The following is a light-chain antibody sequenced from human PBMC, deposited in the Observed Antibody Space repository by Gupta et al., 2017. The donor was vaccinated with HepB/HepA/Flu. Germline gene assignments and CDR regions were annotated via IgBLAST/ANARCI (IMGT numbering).Light chain of an antibody. Sequence: VVMTQSPLSLPVTLGQPASISCRSSQSLTYSDGETHLIWFLQRPGQSPRRLIYKVSNLDSGVPARGSGSGAGTGTDVTLRISRGEAEDVGIYYCRQGTHWHPYTFGQGTKLEIK. CDR3: RQGTHWHPYT. CDR1: QSLTYSDGETH. CDR2: KVS. V-gene: IGKV2-30*01. J-gene: IGKJ2*01.